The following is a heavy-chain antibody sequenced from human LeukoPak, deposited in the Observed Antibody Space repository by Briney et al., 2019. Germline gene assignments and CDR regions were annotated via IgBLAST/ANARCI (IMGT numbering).Heavy chain of an antibody. J-gene: IGHJ4*01. CDR2: IGSTGSTI. D-gene: IGHD3-10*01. CDR1: GFTFTSYE. V-gene: IGHV3-48*03. Sequence: RGSLRLSCAASGFTFTSYEMNWVRQAPGKGLEWVSYIGSTGSTISYADSVKGRFTISRDNGKNSMHLQMNSLRAEDTAVYYCVRGAGAWFGELTFLFEFWGHGTLVTVSS. CDR3: VRGAGAWFGELTFLFEF.